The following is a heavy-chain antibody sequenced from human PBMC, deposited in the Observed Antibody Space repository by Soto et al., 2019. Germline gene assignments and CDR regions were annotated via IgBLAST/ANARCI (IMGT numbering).Heavy chain of an antibody. CDR2: IWYDGSNK. CDR3: ARDLLYYDILTGYYNVNGMDV. V-gene: IGHV3-33*01. J-gene: IGHJ6*02. D-gene: IGHD3-9*01. CDR1: GFTFSSYG. Sequence: GGSLRLSCAASGFTFSSYGMHWVRQAPGKGLEWVAVIWYDGSNKYYADSVKGRFTISRDNSKNTLYLQMNSLRAEDTAVYYRARDLLYYDILTGYYNVNGMDVWGQGTTVTVSS.